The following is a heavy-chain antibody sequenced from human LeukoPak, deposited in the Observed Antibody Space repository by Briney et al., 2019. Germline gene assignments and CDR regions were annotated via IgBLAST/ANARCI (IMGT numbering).Heavy chain of an antibody. CDR3: TTDHGDHAFDI. V-gene: IGHV3-15*01. CDR2: IKSKTDGGTT. D-gene: IGHD4-17*01. CDR1: EFTFSNAW. Sequence: GGSLRLSCAASEFTFSNAWMSWVRQAPGQGLEWVGRIKSKTDGGTTDYAAPVKGRFTISRDDSKNTLYPQMNSLKTEDTAVYYCTTDHGDHAFDIWGRGTMVTVSS. J-gene: IGHJ3*02.